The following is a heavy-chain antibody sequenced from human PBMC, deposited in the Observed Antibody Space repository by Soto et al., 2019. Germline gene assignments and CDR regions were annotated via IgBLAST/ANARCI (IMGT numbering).Heavy chain of an antibody. CDR3: AREGVAPYYYYGMDV. CDR1: GYTFTRSG. D-gene: IGHD5-12*01. CDR2: ISTYNGDT. J-gene: IGHJ6*02. Sequence: QVQLVQSGAEVKKPGASVKVSCKASGYTFTRSGISWVRQAPGQGLEWMGWISTYNGDTNYAQTFQGRVTMTTDTSTSTVHMAVRSLRSDDTAVYYCAREGVAPYYYYGMDVWGQGTPVPVSS. V-gene: IGHV1-18*01.